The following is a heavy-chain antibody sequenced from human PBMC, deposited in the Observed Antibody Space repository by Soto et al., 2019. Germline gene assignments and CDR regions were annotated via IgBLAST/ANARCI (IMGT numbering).Heavy chain of an antibody. Sequence: HPGGSLRLSCAASGFTFSSYSMNWVRQAPGKGLEWVSYISSSSSTVYYADSVKGRFTISRDNAKNSLYLQMNSLRAEDTAVYYGARDYGYSYGPLDYRGRGALVTVSS. CDR1: GFTFSSYS. CDR3: ARDYGYSYGPLDY. CDR2: ISSSSSTV. V-gene: IGHV3-48*01. D-gene: IGHD5-18*01. J-gene: IGHJ4*02.